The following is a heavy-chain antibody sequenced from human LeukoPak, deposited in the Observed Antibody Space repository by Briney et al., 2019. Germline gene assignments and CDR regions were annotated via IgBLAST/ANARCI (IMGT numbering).Heavy chain of an antibody. V-gene: IGHV1-2*02. CDR3: AREVGIVSFNL. J-gene: IGHJ2*01. CDR1: GYTFTGNH. D-gene: IGHD1-26*01. CDR2: IDPNSGGT. Sequence: ASVKVSCXASGYTFTGNHVHWLRQAPGQGLGWMGWIDPNSGGTKYAQKFQDRVTMTSDTSISTAYMELSGLRSDDTAVYFCAREVGIVSFNLWGRGTLVTVSS.